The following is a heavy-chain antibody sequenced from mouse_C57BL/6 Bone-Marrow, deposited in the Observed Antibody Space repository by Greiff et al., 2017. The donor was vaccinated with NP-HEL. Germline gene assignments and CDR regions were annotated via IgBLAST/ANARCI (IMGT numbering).Heavy chain of an antibody. V-gene: IGHV5-12*01. J-gene: IGHJ3*01. D-gene: IGHD2-5*01. CDR3: ARPYYSNYMFAY. Sequence: EVKVVESGGGLVQPGGSLKLSCAASGFNFSDYYIYWVRHTPKTRLEWVAYISNGGGSTYYPDTVKGRFTISRDNAKNTLYLQMSRLKSEDTAMYYCARPYYSNYMFAYWGQGTLVTVSA. CDR2: ISNGGGST. CDR1: GFNFSDYY.